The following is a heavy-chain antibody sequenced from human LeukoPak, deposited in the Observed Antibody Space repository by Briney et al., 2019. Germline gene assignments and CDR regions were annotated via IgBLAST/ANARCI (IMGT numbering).Heavy chain of an antibody. CDR2: ISSSSSYI. D-gene: IGHD4-17*01. CDR3: ARDGRAYAGPFDY. Sequence: GGSLRLSCAASGFTFSSYSMNWVRQAPGKGLEWVSSISSSSSYIYYADSVKGRFTISRDNAKNSLYLQMNSLRAEDTAVYYCARDGRAYAGPFDYWGQGTLVTVSS. V-gene: IGHV3-21*01. CDR1: GFTFSSYS. J-gene: IGHJ4*02.